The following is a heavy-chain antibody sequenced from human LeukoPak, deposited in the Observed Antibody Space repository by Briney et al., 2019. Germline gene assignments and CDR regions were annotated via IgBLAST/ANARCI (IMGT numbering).Heavy chain of an antibody. J-gene: IGHJ4*02. Sequence: WSSLKISCKGSGYSFTNYWIGWVRQLPGKGLEWLGIIYPGDSDTKYSPSFQCQVTLSADKSITPPYLQRSSLKASYTAMYYCARYSGSYSKSFDSWGQGTLLTVSS. CDR2: IYPGDSDT. D-gene: IGHD1-26*01. V-gene: IGHV5-51*01. CDR3: ARYSGSYSKSFDS. CDR1: GYSFTNYW.